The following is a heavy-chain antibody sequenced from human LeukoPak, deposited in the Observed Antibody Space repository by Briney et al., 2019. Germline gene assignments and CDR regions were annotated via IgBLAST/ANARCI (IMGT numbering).Heavy chain of an antibody. Sequence: PSETLSLTCTVSGGSISSYYWNWIRQPPGKGLEWIGYIYYSGSTNYNPSLKSRVTISVDTSNNQFSLKLSSVTAADTAVYYCARGADSSGYYSIFYFDYWGQGTLVTVSS. CDR1: GGSISSYY. V-gene: IGHV4-59*01. J-gene: IGHJ4*02. CDR3: ARGADSSGYYSIFYFDY. CDR2: IYYSGST. D-gene: IGHD3-22*01.